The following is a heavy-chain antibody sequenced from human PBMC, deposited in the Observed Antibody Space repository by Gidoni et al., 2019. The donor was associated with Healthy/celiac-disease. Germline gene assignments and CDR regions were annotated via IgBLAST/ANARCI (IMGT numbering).Heavy chain of an antibody. Sequence: EVQLVESGGGLVKPGGSLRLSCAASGFTFSSYSMNWVRQAPGKGLEWVFSISSSSSYIYYADSVKGRFTISRDNAKNSLYLQMNSLRAEDTAVYYCARERNYYDSSGYPPNYYFDYWGQGTLVTVSS. CDR3: ARERNYYDSSGYPPNYYFDY. V-gene: IGHV3-21*01. CDR1: GFTFSSYS. D-gene: IGHD3-22*01. J-gene: IGHJ4*02. CDR2: ISSSSSYI.